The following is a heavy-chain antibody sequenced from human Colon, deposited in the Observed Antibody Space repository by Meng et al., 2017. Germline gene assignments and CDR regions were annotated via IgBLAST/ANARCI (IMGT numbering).Heavy chain of an antibody. D-gene: IGHD3-10*01. CDR2: IHYSGSR. CDR3: ARFYGSGTFEVHDY. Sequence: VHVQESGPLLARPAETLSPSCNVSGGSVSSARFYWSWIRQPPGKGLEWIGLIHYSGSRNYNPSLKSRVTMSVDTSKNQVSLRLTSVTAADTAVYYCARFYGSGTFEVHDYWGQGTLVTVSS. CDR1: GGSVSSARFY. J-gene: IGHJ4*02. V-gene: IGHV4-61*01.